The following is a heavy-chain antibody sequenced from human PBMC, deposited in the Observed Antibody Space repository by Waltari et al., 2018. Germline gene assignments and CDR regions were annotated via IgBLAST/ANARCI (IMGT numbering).Heavy chain of an antibody. Sequence: EVQMVESGGGLVEPGGSVRLACATSGFIFSSYSMSWVRQTPGQGLDWVSSITSSDYIYYSDSVEGRFTISRDNAKQSLYLQMNSLRAEDTAVYYCARDPPIIWNGYPPSMDVWGQGTTVTVSS. CDR2: ITSSDYI. V-gene: IGHV3-21*02. J-gene: IGHJ6*02. D-gene: IGHD3-3*01. CDR3: ARDPPIIWNGYPPSMDV. CDR1: GFIFSSYS.